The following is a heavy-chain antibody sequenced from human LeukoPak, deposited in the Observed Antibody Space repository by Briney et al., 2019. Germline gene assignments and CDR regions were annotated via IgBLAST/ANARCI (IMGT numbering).Heavy chain of an antibody. CDR3: ARNYYGSGSRLPYYYYYYMDV. J-gene: IGHJ6*03. CDR1: GFTFSSYA. V-gene: IGHV3-20*01. D-gene: IGHD3-10*01. Sequence: GGSLRLSCAASGFTFSSYAMSWVRQAPGKGLEWVSGINWNGGSTGYADSVKGRFTISRDNAKNSLYLQMNSLRAEDTALYHCARNYYGSGSRLPYYYYYYMDVWGKGTTVTISS. CDR2: INWNGGST.